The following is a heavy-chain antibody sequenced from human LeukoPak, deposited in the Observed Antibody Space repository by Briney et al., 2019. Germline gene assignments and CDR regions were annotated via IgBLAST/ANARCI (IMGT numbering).Heavy chain of an antibody. CDR2: IKQDGSEE. J-gene: IGHJ5*02. Sequence: PGGSLRLSCAASGFTFSSYWMSWVRQAPGKGLEWVANIKQDGSEEYYVDSVKGRFTISRDNAKNSLYLQMNSLRAEDTAVYYCARDHGRYQLRNPNWFDPWGQGTLVTVSS. CDR3: ARDHGRYQLRNPNWFDP. V-gene: IGHV3-7*01. D-gene: IGHD2-2*01. CDR1: GFTFSSYW.